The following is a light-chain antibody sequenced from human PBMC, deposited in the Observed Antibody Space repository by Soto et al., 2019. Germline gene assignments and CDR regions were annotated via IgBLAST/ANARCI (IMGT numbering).Light chain of an antibody. V-gene: IGKV4-1*01. CDR3: QQYYSTSYT. J-gene: IGKJ1*01. CDR2: WES. CDR1: QSVLYSSNNKNY. Sequence: DIVMTQSPDSLAVSLGERATINCKSSQSVLYSSNNKNYLAWYQQKPGQPPKLLIYWESTRESGVPDRFSGIGSGTDSTLTITSLQAEYLAVYYCQQYYSTSYTFDQGTNVQIK.